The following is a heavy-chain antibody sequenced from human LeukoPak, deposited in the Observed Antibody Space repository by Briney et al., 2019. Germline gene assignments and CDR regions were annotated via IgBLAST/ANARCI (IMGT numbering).Heavy chain of an antibody. V-gene: IGHV1-46*01. CDR2: INPNDGST. CDR1: GYTFTAYH. J-gene: IGHJ4*02. CDR3: ARGTQIDSSVYYAGHFDY. D-gene: IGHD3-22*01. Sequence: ASVKVSCKASGYTFTAYHMHWVRQAPGQGLEWMGIINPNDGSTNYAQRFQGRVTMTRDRSTSTVYMELSSLRSEDTAVYYYARGTQIDSSVYYAGHFDYLGQGTLVTVSS.